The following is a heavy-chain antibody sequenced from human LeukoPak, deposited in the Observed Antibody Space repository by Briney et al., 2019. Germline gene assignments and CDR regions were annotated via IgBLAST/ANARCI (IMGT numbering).Heavy chain of an antibody. CDR2: ISSSSSYI. D-gene: IGHD5-18*01. CDR1: GFTFSSYS. Sequence: GGSLRLSCAASGFTFSSYSMNWVRQAPGKGLEWVSSISSSSSYIYYADSVKGRFTISRDNAKNSLYLQMNSLRAEDTAVYYCARGLTAMAIFDAFDIWGQGTMVTVSS. V-gene: IGHV3-21*01. J-gene: IGHJ3*02. CDR3: ARGLTAMAIFDAFDI.